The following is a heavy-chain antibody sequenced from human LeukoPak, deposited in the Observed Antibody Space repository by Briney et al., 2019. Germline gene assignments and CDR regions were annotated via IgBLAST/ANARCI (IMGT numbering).Heavy chain of an antibody. V-gene: IGHV3-23*01. Sequence: GGSLRLSCAASGFIFSSYATSWVRQAPGKGLEWVSAISGSGGSTYYADSVKGRFTISRDNSKNTLYLQMNSLRAEDTAVYYCAKEDCSSTSCFLFDYWGQGTLVTVSS. CDR2: ISGSGGST. D-gene: IGHD2-2*01. J-gene: IGHJ4*02. CDR1: GFIFSSYA. CDR3: AKEDCSSTSCFLFDY.